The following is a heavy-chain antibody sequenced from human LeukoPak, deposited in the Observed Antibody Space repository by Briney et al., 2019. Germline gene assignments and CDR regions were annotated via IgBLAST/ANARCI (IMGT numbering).Heavy chain of an antibody. CDR2: ISGSGGST. CDR1: GFTFSSYG. D-gene: IGHD3-16*02. V-gene: IGHV3-23*01. CDR3: AKEGYYDYVWGSYRFLELDAFDI. Sequence: PGGSLRLSCAASGFTFSSYGMHWVRQAPGKGLEWVSAISGSGGSTYYADSVKGRFTISRDNSKNTLYLQMNSLRAEDTAVYYCAKEGYYDYVWGSYRFLELDAFDIWGQGTMVTVSS. J-gene: IGHJ3*02.